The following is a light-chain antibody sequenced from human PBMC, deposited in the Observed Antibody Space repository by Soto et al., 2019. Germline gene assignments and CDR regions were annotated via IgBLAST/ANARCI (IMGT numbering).Light chain of an antibody. Sequence: ALTQPPSASGSPGQSVAISCTGTSSDVGGYNYVSWYQQHPGKAPKLMIYEVSKRPSGVPDRFSGSKSGNTASLTVSGLQAEDEADYYCSSYAGSNNYVFGTGTKLTVL. CDR3: SSYAGSNNYV. V-gene: IGLV2-8*01. CDR2: EVS. CDR1: SSDVGGYNY. J-gene: IGLJ1*01.